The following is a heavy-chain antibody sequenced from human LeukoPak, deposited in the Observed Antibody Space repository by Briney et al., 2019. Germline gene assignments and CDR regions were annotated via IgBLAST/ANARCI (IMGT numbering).Heavy chain of an antibody. V-gene: IGHV4-38-2*02. CDR2: IYHSGST. D-gene: IGHD2-2*01. Sequence: SETLSLTYTVSGYSISSGYYWGWIRQPPGKGLEWIGSIYHSGSTYYNPSLKSRVTISVDTSKNQFSLKLSSVTAADTAVYYYGSLGGDIVVLAVKTNYYYYMDVWSKGTTVTVSS. CDR1: GYSISSGYY. J-gene: IGHJ6*03. CDR3: GSLGGDIVVLAVKTNYYYYMDV.